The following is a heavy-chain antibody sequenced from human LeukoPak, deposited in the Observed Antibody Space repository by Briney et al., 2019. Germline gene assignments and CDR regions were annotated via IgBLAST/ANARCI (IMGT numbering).Heavy chain of an antibody. J-gene: IGHJ4*02. CDR2: ISAYNGNT. CDR3: ARDVRYFDRSRGNERFDY. D-gene: IGHD3-9*01. Sequence: ASVKVSCKASGYTFTSYGISWVRQAPGQGLEWMGWISAYNGNTNYAQKLQGRVTMTTDTSTSTAYMELRSLRSDDTAVYYCARDVRYFDRSRGNERFDYWGQGTLVTVSS. CDR1: GYTFTSYG. V-gene: IGHV1-18*01.